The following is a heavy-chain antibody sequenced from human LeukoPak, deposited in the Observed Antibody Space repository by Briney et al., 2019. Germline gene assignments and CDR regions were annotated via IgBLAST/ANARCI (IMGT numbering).Heavy chain of an antibody. V-gene: IGHV4-59*01. CDR1: GGSISSYY. CDR3: ARGGGIAAAVSY. J-gene: IGHJ4*02. CDR2: IYYSGST. Sequence: SETLSLTCTVSGGSISSYYWSWIRQPPGKGLEWIGYIYYSGSTNYNPSLKSRVTISVDTSKNQFSLKLSSVTAADTAVYYCARGGGIAAAVSYWGQGTLVTVSS. D-gene: IGHD6-13*01.